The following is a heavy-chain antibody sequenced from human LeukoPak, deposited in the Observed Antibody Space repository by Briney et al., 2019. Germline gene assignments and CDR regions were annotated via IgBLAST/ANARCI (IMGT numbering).Heavy chain of an antibody. J-gene: IGHJ4*02. D-gene: IGHD5-18*01. V-gene: IGHV4-59*01. CDR1: GGSISSYY. CDR2: IYYSGST. CDR3: ARGGYSYGYWSFDY. Sequence: SSETLSLTCTVSGGSISSYYWSWIRQPPGKGLEWIGYIYYSGSTNYNPSLKSRVTISVDTSKNQFSLKLSSVTAADTAVYYCARGGYSYGYWSFDYWGQGTLVTVSS.